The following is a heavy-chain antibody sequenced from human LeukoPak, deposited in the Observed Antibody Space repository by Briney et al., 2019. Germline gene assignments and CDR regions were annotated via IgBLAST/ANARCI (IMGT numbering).Heavy chain of an antibody. CDR3: ARGAGIAVAGKDLDY. D-gene: IGHD6-19*01. J-gene: IGHJ4*02. V-gene: IGHV1-2*02. CDR2: IKPKSGGT. CDR1: GYTFTSHD. Sequence: GASVKVSCKASGYTFTSHDINWVRQAPGQGLEWMGWIKPKSGGTNYSQKFRGRVTMTRDTSISTAYMELNRLTSDDTAVYFCARGAGIAVAGKDLDYWGQGTLITVSS.